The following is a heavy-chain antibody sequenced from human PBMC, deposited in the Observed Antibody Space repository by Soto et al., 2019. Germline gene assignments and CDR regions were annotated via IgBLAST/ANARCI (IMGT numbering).Heavy chain of an antibody. CDR3: ARVLTHPGIAVDGGSYWFDP. CDR2: IIPIFGTA. CDR1: GGTFSSYA. V-gene: IGHV1-69*13. J-gene: IGHJ5*02. Sequence: SVKVSCKASGGTFSSYAISWVRQAPGQGLEWMGGIIPIFGTANYAQKFQGRVTITADESTSTAYMELSSLRSEDTAVYYCARVLTHPGIAVDGGSYWFDPWGQGTLVTVSS. D-gene: IGHD6-19*01.